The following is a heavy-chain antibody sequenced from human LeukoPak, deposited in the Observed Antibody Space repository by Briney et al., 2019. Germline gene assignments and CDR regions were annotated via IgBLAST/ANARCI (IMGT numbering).Heavy chain of an antibody. Sequence: PGGSLRLSCAASGFTVSGNYMSWVRQAPGKGLEWVSSISSSSSYIYYADSVKGRFTISRDNAKNSLYLQMNSLRAEDTAVYYCARDLLPAASGDHYGMDVWGQGTTVTVSS. D-gene: IGHD2-2*01. J-gene: IGHJ6*02. CDR2: ISSSSSYI. CDR3: ARDLLPAASGDHYGMDV. CDR1: GFTVSGNY. V-gene: IGHV3-21*01.